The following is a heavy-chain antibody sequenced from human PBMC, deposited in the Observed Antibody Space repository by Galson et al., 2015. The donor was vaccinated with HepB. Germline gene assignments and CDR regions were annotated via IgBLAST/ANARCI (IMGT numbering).Heavy chain of an antibody. CDR3: TLVRENWFDP. D-gene: IGHD3-10*02. CDR2: IYCGGST. CDR1: GFTVSSNY. V-gene: IGHV3-53*01. J-gene: IGHJ5*02. Sequence: SLRLSCAASGFTVSSNYMSWVRQAPGKGLEWVSVIYCGGSTYYADSVKGRFTISRDNSKNTLYLQMNSLRAEDTAVYYCTLVRENWFDPWGQGTLVTVSS.